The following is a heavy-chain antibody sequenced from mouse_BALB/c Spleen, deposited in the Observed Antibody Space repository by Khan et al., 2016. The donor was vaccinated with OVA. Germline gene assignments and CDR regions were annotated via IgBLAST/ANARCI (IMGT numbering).Heavy chain of an antibody. CDR2: ISYSGNT. V-gene: IGHV3-2*02. CDR1: GYSITTDYA. CDR3: ARVYGGDFDY. D-gene: IGHD1-1*01. Sequence: EVQLKQSGPGLVKPSQSLSLTCTVTGYSITTDYAWNWIRQFPGNKLEWMGYISYSGNTKYNPSLKSRISITRDTSKNQFFLQLKSVTTEDTARYYWARVYGGDFDYWGQGTTLTVSS. J-gene: IGHJ2*01.